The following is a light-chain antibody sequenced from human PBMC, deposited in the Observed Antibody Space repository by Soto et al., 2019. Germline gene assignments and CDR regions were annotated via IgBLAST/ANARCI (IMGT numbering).Light chain of an antibody. Sequence: QSVLTQPPSVSGAPGQRVTISCTGSSSNIGAGYDVHWYQRLTGAAPKLLIYGNSNRPSGVPDRFSGSKSGTSASLAITGLQAEDEADYSCQSYDSSLSGYDFGTGTKLTVL. CDR2: GNS. CDR1: SSNIGAGYD. CDR3: QSYDSSLSGYD. V-gene: IGLV1-40*01. J-gene: IGLJ1*01.